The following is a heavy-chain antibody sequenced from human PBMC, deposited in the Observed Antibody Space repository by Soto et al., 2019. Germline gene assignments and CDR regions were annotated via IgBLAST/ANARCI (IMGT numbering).Heavy chain of an antibody. CDR3: ATSEGSDGYSFAY. J-gene: IGHJ4*02. V-gene: IGHV1-69*13. Sequence: GASVKVSCKASGVTFNRQDMRWVRQAPGQGLEWMGGIIPMFGTPHYAEKFQDRVTITADESTGTAYLELSSLTSEDTAVYYCATSEGSDGYSFAYWGQGTLVTLSS. CDR1: GVTFNRQD. CDR2: IIPMFGTP. D-gene: IGHD5-12*01.